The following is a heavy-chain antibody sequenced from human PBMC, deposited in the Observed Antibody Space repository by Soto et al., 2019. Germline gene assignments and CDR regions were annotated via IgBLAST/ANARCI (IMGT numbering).Heavy chain of an antibody. Sequence: QAPLMQSGAEVKEPGSSVKVSCKASGGTFSGYAISWVRQAPGQGLEWLGGIIPIFGITNYAQKFQNRLTIAADESSATVYMDLRSLTSEDSAIYSCARDPRSITGTTSSEDFQHWGQGTLVSVS. J-gene: IGHJ1*01. CDR2: IIPIFGIT. CDR1: GGTFSGYA. CDR3: ARDPRSITGTTSSEDFQH. V-gene: IGHV1-69*01. D-gene: IGHD1-1*01.